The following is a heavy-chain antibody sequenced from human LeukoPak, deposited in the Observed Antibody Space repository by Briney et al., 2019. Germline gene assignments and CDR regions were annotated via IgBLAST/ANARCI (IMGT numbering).Heavy chain of an antibody. V-gene: IGHV4-61*02. CDR2: IYTSGST. Sequence: SQTLSLTCTVSGGSISSGSYYWSSIRQPAGKGLEWIGRIYTSGSTNYNPSLKSRGTISVDTSKNQFSLKLSSGTAADTAVYYCARDPPQTTVVTGDAFDIWGQGTMVTVSS. D-gene: IGHD4-23*01. CDR1: GGSISSGSYY. J-gene: IGHJ3*02. CDR3: ARDPPQTTVVTGDAFDI.